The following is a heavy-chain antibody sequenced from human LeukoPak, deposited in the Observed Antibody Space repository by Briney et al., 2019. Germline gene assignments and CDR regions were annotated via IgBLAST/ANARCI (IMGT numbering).Heavy chain of an antibody. CDR3: AREDTAMVRTAFDI. CDR2: IYYSGST. Sequence: KPSETLSLTCTVSGGPINSYYWSWIRQPPGQGLEWIGYIYYSGSTNYNTSLKRRVTISVDTSKNQFSLKLSSVTAADTAVYFCAREDTAMVRTAFDIWGQGTMVTVSS. CDR1: GGPINSYY. V-gene: IGHV4-59*01. D-gene: IGHD5-18*01. J-gene: IGHJ3*02.